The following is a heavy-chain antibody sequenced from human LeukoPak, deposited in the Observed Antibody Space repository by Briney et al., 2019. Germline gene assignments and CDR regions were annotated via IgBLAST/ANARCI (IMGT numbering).Heavy chain of an antibody. CDR1: GFTFSSYE. V-gene: IGHV3-21*01. Sequence: GGSLRLSCAASGFTFSSYEMNWVRQAPGKGLEWVSSISSSSSYIYYADSVKGRFTISRDNAKNSLYLQMNSLRAEDTAVYYCARDLVPAAIYERNWFDPWGQGTLVTVSS. D-gene: IGHD2-2*02. CDR2: ISSSSSYI. CDR3: ARDLVPAAIYERNWFDP. J-gene: IGHJ5*02.